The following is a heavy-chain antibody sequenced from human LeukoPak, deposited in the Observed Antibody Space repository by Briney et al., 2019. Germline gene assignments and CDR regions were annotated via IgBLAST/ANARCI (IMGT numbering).Heavy chain of an antibody. CDR1: GYTFTSYG. J-gene: IGHJ4*02. Sequence: SVKVSCKASGYTFTSYGISWVRQAPGQGLEWMGRIIPIFGTANYAQKFQGRVTITTDQSTSTAYMELSSLRSEDTAVYYCARAPRYSSGWYCDYWGQGTLVTVSS. CDR2: IIPIFGTA. D-gene: IGHD6-19*01. CDR3: ARAPRYSSGWYCDY. V-gene: IGHV1-69*05.